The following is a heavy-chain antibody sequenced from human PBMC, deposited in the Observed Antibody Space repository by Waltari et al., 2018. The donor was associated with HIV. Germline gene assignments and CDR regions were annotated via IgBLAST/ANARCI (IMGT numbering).Heavy chain of an antibody. CDR2: IRRATNEK. V-gene: IGHV3-21*04. CDR3: VRDDPGYDPIDH. Sequence: LVESGGGVVKTGDSLRLTCEASGFAFRHYSFNWVRQSPQRGLEWVASIRRATNEKFYLDSVRGRFVISRDDSDSSVYLQMDSLKKDDTGKYFCVRDDPGYDPIDHWGRGTLVTV. CDR1: GFAFRHYS. J-gene: IGHJ5*02. D-gene: IGHD5-12*01.